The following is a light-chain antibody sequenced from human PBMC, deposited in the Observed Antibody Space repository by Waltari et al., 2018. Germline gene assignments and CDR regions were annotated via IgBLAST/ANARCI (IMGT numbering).Light chain of an antibody. V-gene: IGLV3-19*01. CDR2: GAN. CDR1: SLRRYY. J-gene: IGLJ2*01. CDR3: YSRDSGAYRPL. Sequence: SSDLTQDPVVSVTLGQTVTITCQGDSLRRYYATWYQQKPGQVPKLVIYGANNRPSGVPDRFSGSSSGNTASLTITGAQAEDEADYYCYSRDSGAYRPLFGGGTKLTVL.